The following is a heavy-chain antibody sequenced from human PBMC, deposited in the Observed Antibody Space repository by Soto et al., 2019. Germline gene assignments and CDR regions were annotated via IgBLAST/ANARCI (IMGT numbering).Heavy chain of an antibody. J-gene: IGHJ5*02. CDR2: ISGSGGST. D-gene: IGHD1-20*01. V-gene: IGHV3-23*01. CDR3: AKDPDPYNWNPLGYNWFDP. CDR1: GFTFSSYA. Sequence: GGSLRLSCAASGFTFSSYAMSWVRQAPGKGLEWVSAISGSGGSTYYADSVKGRFTISRDNSKNTLYLQMNSLRAEDTAVYYCAKDPDPYNWNPLGYNWFDPWGQGTLVTVSS.